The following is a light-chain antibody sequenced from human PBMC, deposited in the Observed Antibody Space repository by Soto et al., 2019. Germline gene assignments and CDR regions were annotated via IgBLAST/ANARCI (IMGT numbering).Light chain of an antibody. J-gene: IGLJ1*01. Sequence: QSVLTQPPSVSGAPGPRVTISCTGRSSNIGAGSDAHWYQQLPGTAPKLLIYGNSNRPSGVPDRFSGSKSGTSASLAITGLQAEDEADYDWQSYDSSLSAQVFGTGTKLTV. CDR3: QSYDSSLSAQV. CDR1: SSNIGAGSD. CDR2: GNS. V-gene: IGLV1-40*01.